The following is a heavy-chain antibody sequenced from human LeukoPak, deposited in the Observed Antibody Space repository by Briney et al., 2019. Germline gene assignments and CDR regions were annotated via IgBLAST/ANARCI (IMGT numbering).Heavy chain of an antibody. V-gene: IGHV1-69*13. D-gene: IGHD5-12*01. CDR3: ARSPRGYDTYYFDY. J-gene: IGHJ4*02. CDR1: GGTFSSYA. CDR2: IIPIFGTA. Sequence: ASVKVSCKASGGTFSSYAISWVRQAPGQGLEWMGGIIPIFGTANYAQKFQGRVTITADESTSTAYMELSSLRSEDTAVYYCARSPRGYDTYYFDYWGREPWSPSPQ.